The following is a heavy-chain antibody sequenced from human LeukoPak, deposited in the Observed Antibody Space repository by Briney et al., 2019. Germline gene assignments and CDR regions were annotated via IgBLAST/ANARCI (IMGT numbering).Heavy chain of an antibody. CDR2: IYYSGST. J-gene: IGHJ6*02. Sequence: PSETLSLTCTDSGGSISSYYWSWIRQPPGKGLEWIGYIYYSGSTNYNPSLKSRVTISVDTSKNQFSLKLSSVTAADTAVYYCARLGTKGAGDHYYYYYGMDVWGQGTTVTVSS. CDR1: GGSISSYY. V-gene: IGHV4-59*08. D-gene: IGHD2-21*02. CDR3: ARLGTKGAGDHYYYYYGMDV.